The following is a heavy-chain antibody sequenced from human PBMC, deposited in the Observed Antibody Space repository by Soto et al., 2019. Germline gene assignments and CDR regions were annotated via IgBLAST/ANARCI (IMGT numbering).Heavy chain of an antibody. D-gene: IGHD3-22*01. V-gene: IGHV1-69*06. CDR2: IIPIFGTA. J-gene: IGHJ5*02. Sequence: SVKVSCKASGGTFSSYAISWVRQAPGQGLEWMGGIIPIFGTANYAQKFQGRVTITADKSTSTAYMELSSLRSEDTAVYYCARDANPYYYDSSGYWAYNCFDPWGQGTLVTVSS. CDR1: GGTFSSYA. CDR3: ARDANPYYYDSSGYWAYNCFDP.